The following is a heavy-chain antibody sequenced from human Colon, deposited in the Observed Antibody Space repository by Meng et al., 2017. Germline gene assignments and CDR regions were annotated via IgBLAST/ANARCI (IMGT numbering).Heavy chain of an antibody. CDR1: GASVSDTNYA. CDR2: GST. D-gene: IGHD7-27*01. Sequence: QVPLKESGPGLVRPSETLSLTCTVSGASVSDTNYAWSWIRQPPGKGLEWIGYGSTNHNPSLKSRVTISVDTSKNQFSLTLNSVTAADTAVYYCARDNWGSLDYWGQGTLVTVSS. V-gene: IGHV4-61*01. J-gene: IGHJ4*02. CDR3: ARDNWGSLDY.